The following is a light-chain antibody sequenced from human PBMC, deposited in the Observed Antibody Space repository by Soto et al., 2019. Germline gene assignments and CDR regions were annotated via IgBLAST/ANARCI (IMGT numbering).Light chain of an antibody. V-gene: IGKV3-20*01. CDR3: QQYGISPSWT. CDR1: QSVSNSY. CDR2: GAS. J-gene: IGKJ1*01. Sequence: EIVLTQSPGTLSLSPGERATLSCRASQSVSNSYLAWYQHKPGQAPRLLIYGASRRATGIPDRFSGSGSGTDFTLTISRLEPEDFAVYYCQQYGISPSWTFGQGTKVEVK.